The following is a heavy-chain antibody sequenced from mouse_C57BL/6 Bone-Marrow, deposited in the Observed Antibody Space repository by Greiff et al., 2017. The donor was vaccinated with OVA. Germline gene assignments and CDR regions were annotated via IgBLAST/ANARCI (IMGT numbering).Heavy chain of an antibody. CDR3: ARSTTVVAPYGYFDV. J-gene: IGHJ1*03. Sequence: VQLQQPGAGLVKPGASVKLSCKASGYTFPSYWMPWVTQRPGRGLEWIGRLAPTRGGTKYNEKFKSKATLTVDKPSRTADMQLSSLTSEDSAVYYCARSTTVVAPYGYFDVWGTGTTVTVSS. CDR1: GYTFPSYW. D-gene: IGHD1-1*01. CDR2: LAPTRGGT. V-gene: IGHV1-72*01.